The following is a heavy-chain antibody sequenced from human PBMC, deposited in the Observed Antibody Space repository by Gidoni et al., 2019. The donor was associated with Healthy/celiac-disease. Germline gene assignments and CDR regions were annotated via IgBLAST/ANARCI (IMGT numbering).Heavy chain of an antibody. CDR1: GYTFTSYG. CDR2: ISAYNGNT. D-gene: IGHD2-2*01. J-gene: IGHJ6*02. Sequence: QVQLVQSGAAVTKPGDSVKVSCKASGYTFTSYGTSWVRQAPGQGLEWMGWISAYNGNTNYAQKLQGRVTMTTDTSTSTAYMELRSLRSDDTAVYYCARDGLGYCSSTSCYAQNYYYGMDVWGQGTTVTVSS. V-gene: IGHV1-18*01. CDR3: ARDGLGYCSSTSCYAQNYYYGMDV.